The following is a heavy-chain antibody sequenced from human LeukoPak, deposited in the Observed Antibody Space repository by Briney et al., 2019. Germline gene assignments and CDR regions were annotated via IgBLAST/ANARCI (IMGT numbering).Heavy chain of an antibody. CDR2: IYYSGCT. J-gene: IGHJ4*02. D-gene: IGHD2-2*01. V-gene: IGHV4-30-4*08. CDR1: GGSISSGDYY. Sequence: SETLSLTCTVSGGSISSGDYYWSWIRQPPGKGLEWIGYIYYSGCTYYNPSLKSRVTISVDTSKNQFSLKLSSVTAADTAVYYCASMWVVVPAAPHWGQGTLVTVSS. CDR3: ASMWVVVPAAPH.